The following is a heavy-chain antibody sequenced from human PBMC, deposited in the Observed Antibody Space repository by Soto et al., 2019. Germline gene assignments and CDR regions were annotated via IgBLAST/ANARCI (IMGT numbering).Heavy chain of an antibody. D-gene: IGHD1-26*01. CDR3: ARKDSYRPELLLTRHYYYYGMDV. CDR1: GGSISSSSYY. J-gene: IGHJ6*02. CDR2: IYYSGST. V-gene: IGHV4-39*01. Sequence: QLQLQESGPGLVKPSETLSLTCTVSGGSISSSSYYWGWIRQPPGKGLEWIGSIYYSGSTYYNPSLKSRVTISVDTSKNQFSLKLSSVTAADTAVYYCARKDSYRPELLLTRHYYYYGMDVWGQGTTVTVSS.